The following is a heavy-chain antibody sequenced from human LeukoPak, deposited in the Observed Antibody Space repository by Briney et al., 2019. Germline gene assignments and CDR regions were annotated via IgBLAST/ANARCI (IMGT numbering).Heavy chain of an antibody. CDR1: GYTFTSYD. Sequence: ASVKVSCKASGYTFTSYDNNWVRQATGQGLEWMGWMNPNSGNTGYAQKFQGRVTITRNTSISTAYMELSSLRSEATAVYYCARVAARKYSSSWYGYYYGYMDVWGKGTTVTVSS. CDR3: ARVAARKYSSSWYGYYYGYMDV. J-gene: IGHJ6*03. V-gene: IGHV1-8*03. CDR2: MNPNSGNT. D-gene: IGHD6-13*01.